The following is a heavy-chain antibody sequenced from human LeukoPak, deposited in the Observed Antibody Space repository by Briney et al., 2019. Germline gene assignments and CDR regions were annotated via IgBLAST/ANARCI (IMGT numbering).Heavy chain of an antibody. Sequence: PGRSLRLSCAASGFTFSSYAMHWVRQAPGKGLEWVAVISYDGSNKYYADSVKGRFTISRDNSKNTLYLQMNSLRAEDTAVYYCARDPQWELGAFDIWGQGTMVTVSS. V-gene: IGHV3-30-3*01. D-gene: IGHD1-26*01. J-gene: IGHJ3*02. CDR3: ARDPQWELGAFDI. CDR1: GFTFSSYA. CDR2: ISYDGSNK.